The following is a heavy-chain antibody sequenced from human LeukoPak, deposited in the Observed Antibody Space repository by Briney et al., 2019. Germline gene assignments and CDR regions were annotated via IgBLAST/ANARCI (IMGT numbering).Heavy chain of an antibody. CDR1: GGSISNYY. Sequence: KPSETLSLSCTVSGGSISNYYWSGLRQSAGKGLEWLGRVYTSGGTYYNPSLKSRVTMSGDTSKNQLSLKLSSVTAADTAVYYCARTPYFYDSSGYSHWGQGTLVTVSS. J-gene: IGHJ4*02. CDR2: VYTSGGT. V-gene: IGHV4-4*07. CDR3: ARTPYFYDSSGYSH. D-gene: IGHD3-22*01.